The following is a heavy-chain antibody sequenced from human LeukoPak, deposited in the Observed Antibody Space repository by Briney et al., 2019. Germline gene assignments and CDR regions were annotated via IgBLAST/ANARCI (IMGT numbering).Heavy chain of an antibody. J-gene: IGHJ3*02. CDR3: ARLSIVYAFDI. Sequence: TSETLSLTCTVSGGSISSGGYSWNWIRQHPGKGLEWIGYIYHSGSTYYNPSLKSRVTISVDRSKNQFSLKLSSVTAADTAVYYCARLSIVYAFDIWGQGTMVTVSS. V-gene: IGHV4-30-2*01. CDR1: GGSISSGGYS. D-gene: IGHD1-26*01. CDR2: IYHSGST.